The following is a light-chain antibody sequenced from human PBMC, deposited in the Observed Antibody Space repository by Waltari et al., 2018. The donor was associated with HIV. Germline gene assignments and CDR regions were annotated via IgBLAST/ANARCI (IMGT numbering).Light chain of an antibody. CDR1: DIGSKG. CDR3: QVWSSSRDHPYV. V-gene: IGLV3-21*04. J-gene: IGLJ1*01. CDR2: YDS. Sequence: SYVLTQPPSVSVAPGKTARITCEGDDIGSKGVHWYQQKSGQAPMLVIYYDSGRPSGTPERFAGSNPGNTATLTISRVEAGDEADYYCQVWSSSRDHPYVFGTATKVTVL.